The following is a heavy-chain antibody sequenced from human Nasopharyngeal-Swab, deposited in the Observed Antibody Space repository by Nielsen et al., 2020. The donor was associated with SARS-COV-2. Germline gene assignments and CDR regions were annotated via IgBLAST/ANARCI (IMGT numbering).Heavy chain of an antibody. J-gene: IGHJ6*02. CDR3: ARDGLDYDFWSAYCMDV. D-gene: IGHD3-3*01. CDR1: GFTFYNYN. CDR2: ISSSSSYI. Sequence: GASLPISCAASGFTFYNYNFNWVRQAPGKGLAWVSSISSSSSYIYYADSVKGRFTISRDNAKNSLYLQMNSLRAEDTAVYYCARDGLDYDFWSAYCMDVWGQGTTVTVSS. V-gene: IGHV3-21*01.